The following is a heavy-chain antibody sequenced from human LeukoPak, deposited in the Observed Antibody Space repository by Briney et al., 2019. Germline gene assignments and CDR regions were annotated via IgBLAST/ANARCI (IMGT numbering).Heavy chain of an antibody. CDR2: IYYSGST. D-gene: IGHD1-26*01. CDR3: ARDKMGANWGEVWFDP. Sequence: SETLSLTCTVSGVSISSYYWSWIRQPPGKGLEWIGYIYYSGSTNYNPSLKSRVTISVDTSKNQFSLKLSSVTAADTAVYYCARDKMGANWGEVWFDPWGQGTLVTVSS. V-gene: IGHV4-59*01. J-gene: IGHJ5*02. CDR1: GVSISSYY.